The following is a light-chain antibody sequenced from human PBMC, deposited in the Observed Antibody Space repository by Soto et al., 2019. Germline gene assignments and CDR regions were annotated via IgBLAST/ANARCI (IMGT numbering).Light chain of an antibody. Sequence: EIVMTQSQVTLSVSPGERATLSCRASQSVSRKLVWYQQKPGQAPRLVIYDTSTRATGIPARFSGSVSGTEFTLTISSLQSEDFAVYYCQQYNTWTSITFGQGTRLEIK. V-gene: IGKV3-15*01. CDR1: QSVSRK. CDR3: QQYNTWTSIT. CDR2: DTS. J-gene: IGKJ5*01.